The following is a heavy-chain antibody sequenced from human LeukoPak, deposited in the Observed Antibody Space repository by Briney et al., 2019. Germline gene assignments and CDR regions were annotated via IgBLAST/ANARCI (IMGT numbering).Heavy chain of an antibody. Sequence: QPGGSLRLSCAASRFTFNNYAMSWVRQAPGKGLEWVSAISNGGTTYYADSVKGRFTISRDTSKNTLYLQMNSLRAEDTAVYYCAKGGAYYDFWSGYRYYYYYGMDVWGQGTTVTVSS. D-gene: IGHD3-3*01. CDR3: AKGGAYYDFWSGYRYYYYYGMDV. CDR1: RFTFNNYA. CDR2: ISNGGTT. J-gene: IGHJ6*02. V-gene: IGHV3-23*01.